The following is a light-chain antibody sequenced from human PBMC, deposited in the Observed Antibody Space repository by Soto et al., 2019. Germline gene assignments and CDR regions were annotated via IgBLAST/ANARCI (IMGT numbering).Light chain of an antibody. V-gene: IGKV3-11*01. CDR2: DAS. CDR3: KHRRSWTLT. J-gene: IGKJ4*01. Sequence: EIVLTQSPATLSLSPGERATLSCRASQSVNRYLLWYQQKPGQAPRLLIYDASNRATGIPARFSGSGSGTDFTLTISSLEAEDSAIYYCKHRRSWTLTFGGGTKMEIK. CDR1: QSVNRY.